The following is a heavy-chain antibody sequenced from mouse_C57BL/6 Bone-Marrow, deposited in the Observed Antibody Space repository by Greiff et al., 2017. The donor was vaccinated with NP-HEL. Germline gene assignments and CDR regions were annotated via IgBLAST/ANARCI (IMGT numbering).Heavy chain of an antibody. D-gene: IGHD2-2*01. CDR3: ARPIYYGYESLMDY. Sequence: EVKLVESGGDLVKPGGSLKLSCAASGFTFSSYGMSWVRQTPDKRLEWVATISSGGSYTYYPDSVKGRFTISRDNAKNTLYLQMSSLKSEDTAMYYCARPIYYGYESLMDYWGQGTSVTVSS. J-gene: IGHJ4*01. CDR1: GFTFSSYG. CDR2: ISSGGSYT. V-gene: IGHV5-6*01.